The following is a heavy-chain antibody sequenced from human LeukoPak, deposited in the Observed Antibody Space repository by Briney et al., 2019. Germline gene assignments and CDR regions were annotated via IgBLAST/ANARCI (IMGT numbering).Heavy chain of an antibody. Sequence: GGTLRLSFAAPGFTFRSYGMSSVRQAPGKGLEWVSAISGRGGSTYYADSVRGRFTISRDNSKNTLHLQLNSLRAEDTAVYYCARDGDDYVWGSYWDTSTYFDYWGQGTLVTVSS. CDR2: ISGRGGST. D-gene: IGHD3-16*01. V-gene: IGHV3-23*01. J-gene: IGHJ4*02. CDR3: ARDGDDYVWGSYWDTSTYFDY. CDR1: GFTFRSYG.